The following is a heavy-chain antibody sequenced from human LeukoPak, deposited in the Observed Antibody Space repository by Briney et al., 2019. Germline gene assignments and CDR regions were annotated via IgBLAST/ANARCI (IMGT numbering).Heavy chain of an antibody. Sequence: ASVKVSRKASGGTFSSYAISWVRQAPGQGLEWMGGIIPIFGTANYAQKFQGRVTITADESTSTAYMELSSLRSEDTAVYYCARVDIVVGQRPYYYYGMDVWGQGTTVTVSS. CDR1: GGTFSSYA. D-gene: IGHD3-22*01. V-gene: IGHV1-69*13. J-gene: IGHJ6*02. CDR2: IIPIFGTA. CDR3: ARVDIVVGQRPYYYYGMDV.